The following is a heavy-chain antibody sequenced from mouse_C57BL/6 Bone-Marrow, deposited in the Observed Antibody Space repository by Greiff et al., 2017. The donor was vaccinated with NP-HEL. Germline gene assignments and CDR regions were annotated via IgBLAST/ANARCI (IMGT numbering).Heavy chain of an antibody. V-gene: IGHV1-69*01. CDR1: GYTFTSYW. CDR3: ARSGATYFDY. CDR2: IDPSDSYT. Sequence: QVQLQQSGAELVMPGASVKLSCKASGYTFTSYWMRWVKQRPGQGLEWIGEIDPSDSYTNYNQKFKGKSTLTVDKSSSTAYMQLSSLTSEDSAVYYCARSGATYFDYWGQGTTLTVSS. J-gene: IGHJ2*01. D-gene: IGHD3-1*01.